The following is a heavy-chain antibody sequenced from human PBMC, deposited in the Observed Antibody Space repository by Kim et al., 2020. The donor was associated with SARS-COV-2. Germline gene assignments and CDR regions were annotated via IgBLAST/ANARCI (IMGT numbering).Heavy chain of an antibody. CDR3: ARTRSYYDFWSGYYTVHGGFDY. D-gene: IGHD3-3*01. CDR2: MNPNSGNT. CDR1: GYTFTSYD. V-gene: IGHV1-8*01. J-gene: IGHJ4*02. Sequence: ASVKVSCKASGYTFTSYDINWVRQATGQGLEWMGWMNPNSGNTGYAQKFQGRVTMTRNTSISTAYMELSSLRSEDTAVYYCARTRSYYDFWSGYYTVHGGFDYWGQGTLVTVSS.